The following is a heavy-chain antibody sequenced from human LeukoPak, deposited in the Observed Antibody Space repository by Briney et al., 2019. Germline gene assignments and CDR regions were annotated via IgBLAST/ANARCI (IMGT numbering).Heavy chain of an antibody. V-gene: IGHV5-51*01. CDR1: GYSFTSYW. CDR2: IYPGDSDT. CDR3: ARLPRIDEQQLVQWGWD. J-gene: IGHJ4*02. Sequence: PGESLKISCKGSGYSFTSYWIGWVRQMPGKGLEWMGIIYPGDSDTRYSPSFQGQVTISADKSISTAYLQWSSLKASDTAMYYCARLPRIDEQQLVQWGWDWGQGTLVTVSS. D-gene: IGHD6-13*01.